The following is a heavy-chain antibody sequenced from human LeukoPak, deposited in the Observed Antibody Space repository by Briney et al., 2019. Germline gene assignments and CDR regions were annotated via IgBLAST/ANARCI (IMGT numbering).Heavy chain of an antibody. V-gene: IGHV3-74*01. J-gene: IGHJ1*01. CDR2: INSDGSST. CDR3: ASPQSGDYGALYFQH. D-gene: IGHD4-17*01. CDR1: GFTFSSHW. Sequence: GGSLRLSCEASGFTFSSHWMYWVRQAPGKGLVWVSRINSDGSSTSYADSVKGRFTISRDNAKNTLYLQVNSLRVEDTAVYYCASPQSGDYGALYFQHWGPGTLVTVSS.